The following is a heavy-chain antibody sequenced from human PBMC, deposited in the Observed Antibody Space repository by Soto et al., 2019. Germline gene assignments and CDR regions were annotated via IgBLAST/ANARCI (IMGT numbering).Heavy chain of an antibody. CDR1: GFTFSSYA. CDR2: ISDSGDTT. CDR3: AKEHVITAFGDF. J-gene: IGHJ4*02. V-gene: IGHV3-23*01. Sequence: EGSLRLSCAASGFTFSSYAMSWVRQAPGKGLEWVSAISDSGDTTYYADSVKGRLTISRDNPENTLYLHMNSLRAEDTAVYFCAKEHVITAFGDFWGQGALVTVSS. D-gene: IGHD1-20*01.